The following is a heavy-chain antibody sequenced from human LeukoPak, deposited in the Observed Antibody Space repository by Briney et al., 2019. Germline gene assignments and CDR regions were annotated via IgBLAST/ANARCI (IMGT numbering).Heavy chain of an antibody. V-gene: IGHV3-7*01. Sequence: GGSLRLSCAASGFTFSSYWMTWARQVPGKGLEWVANINKDGSERNYADSLKGRFTISRDNAMSSLFLQMDSLRAEDTAVYYCARRVGATPRNYYYYYYMDVWGKGTTVTISS. CDR2: INKDGSER. J-gene: IGHJ6*03. D-gene: IGHD1-26*01. CDR1: GFTFSSYW. CDR3: ARRVGATPRNYYYYYYMDV.